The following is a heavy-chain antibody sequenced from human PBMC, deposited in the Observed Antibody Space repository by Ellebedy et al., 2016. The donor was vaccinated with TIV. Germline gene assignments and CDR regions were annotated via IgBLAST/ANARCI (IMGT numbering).Heavy chain of an antibody. CDR1: GYTSTGYY. CDR3: ASLPHYGDSGP. J-gene: IGHJ5*02. D-gene: IGHD4-17*01. CDR2: FNPNIGGT. V-gene: IGHV1-2*02. Sequence: AASVQVSCKASGYTSTGYYMHWVRQSPGQGLEWMGWFNPNIGGTNYAQTFQGRVTMTSDTSTSTAYMELSRLRSDDTAVYYCASLPHYGDSGPWGQGTLVTVSS.